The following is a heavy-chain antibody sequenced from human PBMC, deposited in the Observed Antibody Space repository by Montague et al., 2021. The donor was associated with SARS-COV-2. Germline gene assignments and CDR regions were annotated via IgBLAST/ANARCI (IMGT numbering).Heavy chain of an antibody. CDR1: GGSISSFY. CDR2: IFYSGST. CDR3: ARHYSASLPAVY. J-gene: IGHJ4*02. Sequence: SETLSLTCTVSGGSISSFYWSWFRQPPGKGLEWIGYIFYSGSTNYNPSITSRVIMSVDTSKNQFSLKLYSATAADTAVYYCARHYSASLPAVYWGQGTLVTVSS. V-gene: IGHV4-59*08. D-gene: IGHD4-11*01.